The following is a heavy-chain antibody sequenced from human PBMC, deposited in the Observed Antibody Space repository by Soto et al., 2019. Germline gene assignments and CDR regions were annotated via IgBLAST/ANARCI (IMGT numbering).Heavy chain of an antibody. Sequence: PGGSLRLSCAASGFTFSSYGMHWVRQAPGKGLEWVAVIWYDGSDKYYADSVKGRFTISRDNSKNTLYPQMNSLRAEDTAVYYCARGTMRTPFDYWGQGTLVTVSS. CDR3: ARGTMRTPFDY. CDR1: GFTFSSYG. J-gene: IGHJ4*02. CDR2: IWYDGSDK. V-gene: IGHV3-33*01.